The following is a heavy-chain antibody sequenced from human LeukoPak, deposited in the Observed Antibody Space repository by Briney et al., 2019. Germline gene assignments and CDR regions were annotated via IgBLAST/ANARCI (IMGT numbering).Heavy chain of an antibody. CDR3: ARPRGDPETGPEYYYGMDV. CDR1: GGSISSGGYY. CDR2: INHSGST. Sequence: PSETLSLTCTVSGGSISSGGYYWSWIRQPPGKGLEWIGEINHSGSTNYNPSLKSRVTISVDTSKNQFSLKLSSVIAADTAVYYCARPRGDPETGPEYYYGMDVWGQGTTVTVSS. J-gene: IGHJ6*02. V-gene: IGHV4-39*07. D-gene: IGHD3-10*01.